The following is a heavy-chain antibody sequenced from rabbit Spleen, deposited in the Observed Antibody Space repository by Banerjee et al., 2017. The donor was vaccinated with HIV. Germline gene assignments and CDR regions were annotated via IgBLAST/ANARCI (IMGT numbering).Heavy chain of an antibody. Sequence: QEQLVESGGGLVQPEGSLTLTCTASGFSFSSGYYMCWVRQAPGKGLEWIACIRGGSSGATYYASWAKGRFTISKSTSLNTVTLQMTSLTAADTATYFCTRDPNSAGPGGGFDFDLWGPGTLVTVS. CDR1: GFSFSSGYY. D-gene: IGHD3-1*01. CDR2: IRGGSSGAT. J-gene: IGHJ4*01. CDR3: TRDPNSAGPGGGFDFDL. V-gene: IGHV1S45*01.